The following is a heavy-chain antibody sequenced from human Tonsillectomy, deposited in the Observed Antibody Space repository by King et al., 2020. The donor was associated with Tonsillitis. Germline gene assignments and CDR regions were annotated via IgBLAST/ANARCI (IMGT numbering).Heavy chain of an antibody. CDR2: IYYSGST. V-gene: IGHV4-39*01. Sequence: HLQLQESGPGLVKPSETLSLTCTVSGGSISSSSYYWGWIRQPPGKGLEWIGSIYYSGSTYYNPSLKSRVTISVDTSKNQFSLKLSSVTAADTAVYYCAGQEQWLVLSNWFDPWGQGTLVTVSS. J-gene: IGHJ5*02. CDR1: GGSISSSSYY. CDR3: AGQEQWLVLSNWFDP. D-gene: IGHD6-19*01.